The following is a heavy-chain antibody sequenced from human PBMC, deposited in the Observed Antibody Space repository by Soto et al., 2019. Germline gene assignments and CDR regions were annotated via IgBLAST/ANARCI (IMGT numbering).Heavy chain of an antibody. J-gene: IGHJ6*01. Sequence: QVQLLQSGAAVKKPGASLKVSCKASGYTFTSYGISWVRQAPGQGLEWMGWISAYNGNTNYEQKLQGRVTMTTDTSTNTAYMELRSLRSDDTAVYYSARDEGVGLVLVGNDDGMDVWRQCTTVTVSS. V-gene: IGHV1-18*04. CDR2: ISAYNGNT. CDR3: ARDEGVGLVLVGNDDGMDV. CDR1: GYTFTSYG. D-gene: IGHD6-19*01.